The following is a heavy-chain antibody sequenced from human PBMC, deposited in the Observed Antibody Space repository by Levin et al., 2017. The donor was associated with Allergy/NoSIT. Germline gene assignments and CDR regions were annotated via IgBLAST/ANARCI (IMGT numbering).Heavy chain of an antibody. Sequence: GESLKISCAVSGFTFSSCGMTWVRQAPGKGLEWVSSISRSGSRTYYADSVRGRFTISRDNSKNTLYLQMNSLRAEDTAVYYCARGGTTTTIYYYYMDVWGKGTTVTVSS. CDR1: GFTFSSCG. D-gene: IGHD1-26*01. V-gene: IGHV3-23*01. CDR3: ARGGTTTTIYYYYMDV. CDR2: ISRSGSRT. J-gene: IGHJ6*03.